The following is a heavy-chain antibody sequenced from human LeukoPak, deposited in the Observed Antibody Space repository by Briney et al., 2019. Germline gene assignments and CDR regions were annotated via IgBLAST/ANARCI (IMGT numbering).Heavy chain of an antibody. V-gene: IGHV1-18*04. D-gene: IGHD3-22*01. CDR2: ISAYNGNT. CDR3: ARAYDSSGYYPLDFDY. CDR1: GYTFTSYY. J-gene: IGHJ4*02. Sequence: ASVKVSCKASGYTFTSYYMHWVRQAPGQGLEWMGWISAYNGNTNYAQKLQGRVTMTTDTSTSTAYMELRSLRSDDTAVYYCARAYDSSGYYPLDFDYWGQGTLVTVSS.